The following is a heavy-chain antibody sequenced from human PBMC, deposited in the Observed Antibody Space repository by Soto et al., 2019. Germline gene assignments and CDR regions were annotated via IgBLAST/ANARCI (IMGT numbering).Heavy chain of an antibody. CDR3: AKARDYYDSSGYYLDY. D-gene: IGHD3-22*01. V-gene: IGHV3-30*18. J-gene: IGHJ4*02. CDR1: GFTFSSYG. CDR2: ISYDGSNK. Sequence: GGSLRLSCAASGFTFSSYGMHWVRQAPGKGLEWVAVISYDGSNKYYADSVKGRFTISRDNSKNTLYLQMNSLRAEDTAVYYCAKARDYYDSSGYYLDYWGRGTLVTVSS.